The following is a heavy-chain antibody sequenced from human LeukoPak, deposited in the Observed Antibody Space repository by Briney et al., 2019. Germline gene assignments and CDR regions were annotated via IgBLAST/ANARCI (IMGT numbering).Heavy chain of an antibody. CDR2: IYHSGDT. Sequence: SETLSLTCTVSGVSISSGGYYWSWIRQHPGKGLEWIGYIYHSGDTYYNASLKSRVTISLDTSKNQFSLKLTSVTAADTAVYYCAREDYYSSGRSDYGVDVWGQGTTVTVSS. CDR3: AREDYYSSGRSDYGVDV. J-gene: IGHJ6*02. D-gene: IGHD3-10*01. CDR1: GVSISSGGYY. V-gene: IGHV4-31*03.